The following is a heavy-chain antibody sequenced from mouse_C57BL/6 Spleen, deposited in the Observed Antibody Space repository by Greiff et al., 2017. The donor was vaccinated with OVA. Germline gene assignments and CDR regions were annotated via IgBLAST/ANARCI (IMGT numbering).Heavy chain of an antibody. CDR2: IFPGSGST. D-gene: IGHD2-4*01. V-gene: IGHV1-75*01. J-gene: IGHJ4*01. Sequence: QVQLKQSGPELVKPGASVKISCKASGYTFTDYYINWVKQRPGQGLEWIGWIFPGSGSTYYNEKFKGKATLTVDKSSSTAYMLLSSLTSEDSAVYFCARFYDYDGIYYAMDYWGQGTSVTVSS. CDR3: ARFYDYDGIYYAMDY. CDR1: GYTFTDYY.